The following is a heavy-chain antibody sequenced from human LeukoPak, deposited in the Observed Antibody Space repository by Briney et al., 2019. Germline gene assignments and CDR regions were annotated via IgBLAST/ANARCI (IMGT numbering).Heavy chain of an antibody. CDR3: AKDQSIENWLSFHY. Sequence: GGSLRLSCAASGFTFSSYAMSWVRQAPGKGLEWVSAISGSGVYTYYADSVKGRFTISRDNSKNMIYLQMNSLRVEDTAVYYCAKDQSIENWLSFHYWGQGTLVTVFS. D-gene: IGHD3-22*01. CDR2: ISGSGVYT. V-gene: IGHV3-23*01. CDR1: GFTFSSYA. J-gene: IGHJ4*02.